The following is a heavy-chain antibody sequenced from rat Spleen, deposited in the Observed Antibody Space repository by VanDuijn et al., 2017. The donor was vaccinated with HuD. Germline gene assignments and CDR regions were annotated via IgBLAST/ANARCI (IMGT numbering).Heavy chain of an antibody. CDR2: LNIGGGIT. D-gene: IGHD3-8*01. CDR3: TTARNVPSYWYFDF. V-gene: IGHV5-27*01. Sequence: EVQLVESGGGLVQPGRSLKLSCAASGFPFSNYYMAWVRQTPTKGLEWVAYLNIGGGITYYRDSVKGRFTISTDNAESTLYLQMDSLRSEDTATYYCTTARNVPSYWYFDFWGPGTMVTVSS. CDR1: GFPFSNYY. J-gene: IGHJ1*01.